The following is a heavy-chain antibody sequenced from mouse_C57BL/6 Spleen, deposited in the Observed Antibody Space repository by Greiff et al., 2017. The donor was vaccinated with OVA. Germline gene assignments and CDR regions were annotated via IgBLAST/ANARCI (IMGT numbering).Heavy chain of an antibody. D-gene: IGHD2-2*01. CDR3: AKGLYYGYGRDAY. V-gene: IGHV14-3*01. J-gene: IGHJ3*01. CDR1: GFDFKNTY. Sequence: VQLQQSVAELVRPGASVKLSCTASGFDFKNTYMHWVKQRPEQGLEWIGQIDPANGNTTYAPKFQVKATLTADTSSNTAYLQLSSLTSEDADIDDCAKGLYYGYGRDAYWGQGTLVTVSA. CDR2: IDPANGNT.